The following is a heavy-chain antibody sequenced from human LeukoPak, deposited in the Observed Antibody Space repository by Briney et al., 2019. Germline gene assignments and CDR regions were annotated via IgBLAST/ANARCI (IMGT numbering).Heavy chain of an antibody. CDR3: GTLGVMWEIDY. V-gene: IGHV3-33*03. J-gene: IGHJ4*02. CDR1: GFTFSNYG. CDR2: IWHDGSNK. D-gene: IGHD1-26*01. Sequence: GGSLRLSCAASGFTFSNYGMHWVRQAPGKGLEWVAIIWHDGSNKYYADSVKGRFTISRDNTKSTLYLEMNSLRAEDTAVYYCGTLGVMWEIDYWGQGTLVTVSS.